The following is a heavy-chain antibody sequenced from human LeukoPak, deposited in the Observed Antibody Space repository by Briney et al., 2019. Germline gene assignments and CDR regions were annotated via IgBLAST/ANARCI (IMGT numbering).Heavy chain of an antibody. Sequence: PSQTLSLTCTVSGGSISSGGYYWSWIRQPPGKGLEWIGYIYHSGSTYHNPSLKSRVTISVDTSKNQFSLKLSSVTAADTAVYYCARDRGWFDAFDIWGQGTMVTVSS. V-gene: IGHV4-30-2*01. CDR3: ARDRGWFDAFDI. D-gene: IGHD6-19*01. CDR1: GGSISSGGYY. CDR2: IYHSGST. J-gene: IGHJ3*02.